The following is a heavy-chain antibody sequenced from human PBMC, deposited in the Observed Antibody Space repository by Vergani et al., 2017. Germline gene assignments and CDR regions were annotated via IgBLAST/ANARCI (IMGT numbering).Heavy chain of an antibody. J-gene: IGHJ4*02. Sequence: EVQLLESGGGLVQPGGSLRLSCAASGFTFSSYAMSWVRQAPGKGLEWVSAISGSGGSTYYADSVKGRFTISRDNSKNTLYLQMNSLRAEDTAVYYCAKPNYDILTGYYLYYFDYWGQGTLVTVS. CDR3: AKPNYDILTGYYLYYFDY. CDR1: GFTFSSYA. CDR2: ISGSGGST. D-gene: IGHD3-9*01. V-gene: IGHV3-23*01.